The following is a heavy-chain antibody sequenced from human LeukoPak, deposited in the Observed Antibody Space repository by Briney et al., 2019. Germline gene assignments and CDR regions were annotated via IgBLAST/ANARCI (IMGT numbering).Heavy chain of an antibody. J-gene: IGHJ4*02. CDR3: ARQFDY. Sequence: SQTLSLTCTVSGGSIGSGSYYWSWIRQPAGKGLEWIGRIYTSGSTNYNPSLKSRVTISVDTSKNQFSLTLSSVTAADTAVYYCARQFDYWGQGTLVTVSS. CDR1: GGSIGSGSYY. CDR2: IYTSGST. V-gene: IGHV4-61*02.